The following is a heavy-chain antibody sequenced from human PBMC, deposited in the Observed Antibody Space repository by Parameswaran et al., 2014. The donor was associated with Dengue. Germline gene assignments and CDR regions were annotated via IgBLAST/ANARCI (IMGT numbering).Heavy chain of an antibody. Sequence: KWIRQPPGKGLEWVSYISSSSSTIYYADSVKGRFTISRDNAKNSLYLQMNSLRAEDTAVYYCARDGQDLETATMELPWRLMSHYYYGMDVWAKDHGHRLL. V-gene: IGHV3-48*01. J-gene: IGHJ6*04. CDR2: ISSSSSTI. D-gene: IGHD5-24*01. CDR3: ARDGQDLETATMELPWRLMSHYYYGMDV.